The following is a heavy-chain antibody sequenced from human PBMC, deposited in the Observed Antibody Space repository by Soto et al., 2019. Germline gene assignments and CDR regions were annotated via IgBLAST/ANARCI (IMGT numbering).Heavy chain of an antibody. D-gene: IGHD3-22*01. CDR3: ARAPGYYDSSGYPDAFDI. CDR2: IYSGGST. Sequence: VQLVETGGGLIQPGGSLRLSCAASGFTVSSNYMSWVRQAPGKGLEWVSVIYSGGSTYYADSVKGRFTISRDNSKNTLYLQMNSLRAEDTAVYYCARAPGYYDSSGYPDAFDIWGQGTMVTVSS. CDR1: GFTVSSNY. J-gene: IGHJ3*02. V-gene: IGHV3-53*02.